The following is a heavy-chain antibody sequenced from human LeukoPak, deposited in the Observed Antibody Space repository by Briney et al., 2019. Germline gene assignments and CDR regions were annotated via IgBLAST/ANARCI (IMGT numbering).Heavy chain of an antibody. J-gene: IGHJ4*02. Sequence: GGSLRLSCAASGFSFSSYRMNWVRQAPGKGLEWVSSVSNSGDYIHYADSVKGRFTISRDNSKNTQMNSLRAEDTAVYYCARILDSAWGELGYWGQGTLVTVSS. D-gene: IGHD6-19*01. V-gene: IGHV3-21*01. CDR2: VSNSGDYI. CDR3: ARILDSAWGELGY. CDR1: GFSFSSYR.